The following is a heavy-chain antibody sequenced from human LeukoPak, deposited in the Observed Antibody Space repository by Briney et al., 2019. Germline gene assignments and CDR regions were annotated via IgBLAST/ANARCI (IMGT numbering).Heavy chain of an antibody. CDR1: GFTFSNYG. CDR2: IRYEGSEQ. V-gene: IGHV3-30*02. Sequence: AGGSLRLSCAASGFTFSNYGMHWVRQAPGKGLEWVAFIRYEGSEQYYADSVKGRFTISRDNSKKTLYLQMDSLRLEDTAVYYCAKDNFAMGYYYYYMDVWGKGTTVIISS. CDR3: AKDNFAMGYYYYYMDV. D-gene: IGHD2-2*01. J-gene: IGHJ6*03.